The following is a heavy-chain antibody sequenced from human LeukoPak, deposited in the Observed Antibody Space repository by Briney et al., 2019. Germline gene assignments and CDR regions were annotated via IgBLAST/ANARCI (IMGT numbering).Heavy chain of an antibody. D-gene: IGHD5-12*01. Sequence: GGSPRLSCAASGFTFSDYAMHWVRQAPGKGLEWVALISYDGNNKFYADSVKGRFTISRDNSKNTLYLQVNSLRAEDTAVYYCAKPRVAKAYYGMDVWGQGTTVTVSS. CDR3: AKPRVAKAYYGMDV. CDR1: GFTFSDYA. J-gene: IGHJ6*02. V-gene: IGHV3-30*18. CDR2: ISYDGNNK.